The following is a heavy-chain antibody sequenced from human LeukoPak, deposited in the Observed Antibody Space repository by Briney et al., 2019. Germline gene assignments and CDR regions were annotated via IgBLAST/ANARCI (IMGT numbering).Heavy chain of an antibody. V-gene: IGHV1-2*06. Sequence: ASVKVSCKASGYTFTGYCMHWVRQAPGQGLEWMGRINPNSGGTNYAQKFQDRVTMTRDTSISTAYMELSRLRSDDTAVYYCARGAQASSSWYLDYWGQGTLVTVSS. J-gene: IGHJ4*02. D-gene: IGHD6-13*01. CDR1: GYTFTGYC. CDR3: ARGAQASSSWYLDY. CDR2: INPNSGGT.